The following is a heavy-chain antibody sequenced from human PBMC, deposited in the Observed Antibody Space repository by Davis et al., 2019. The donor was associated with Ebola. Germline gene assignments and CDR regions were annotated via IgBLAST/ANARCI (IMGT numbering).Heavy chain of an antibody. D-gene: IGHD1-14*01. CDR3: ARHHSVFIYPPAGFDP. CDR1: GYSFTSYW. V-gene: IGHV5-51*01. J-gene: IGHJ5*02. Sequence: GESLKISCKGSGYSFTSYWIAWVRQMPGKGLEWMGIIYPGDSDTRYSPSFQGQVTISADKSISTAYLQWSSLRASDTAIYYCARHHSVFIYPPAGFDPWGQGTLVTVSS. CDR2: IYPGDSDT.